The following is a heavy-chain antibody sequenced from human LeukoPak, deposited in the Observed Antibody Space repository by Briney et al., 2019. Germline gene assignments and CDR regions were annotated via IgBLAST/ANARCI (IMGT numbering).Heavy chain of an antibody. CDR3: AREYDSSFDY. V-gene: IGHV3-7*01. CDR1: GFFFNPYW. CDR2: ISHDGYCT. J-gene: IGHJ4*02. Sequence: GGSLTLSCVASGFFFNPYWMAWVRQAPGEGLECVATISHDGYCTFYVDSVRGRFRISRDNAQNSLFLQMSSLRVDDTAVYYCAREYDSSFDYWGQGALVTVSS. D-gene: IGHD3-16*01.